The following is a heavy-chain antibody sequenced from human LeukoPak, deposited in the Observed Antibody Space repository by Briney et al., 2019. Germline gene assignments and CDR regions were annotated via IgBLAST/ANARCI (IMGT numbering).Heavy chain of an antibody. D-gene: IGHD1-26*01. CDR2: ISGSGGST. CDR1: VFTFSSYS. CDR3: APLGSGSYYGGYYMHV. Sequence: GGSLRLSCAASVFTFSSYSMNWVRQAPGKGLEWVSAISGSGGSTYYADSVKGRFTISRDNSKNTLYLQMNSLRAEDTAVYYCAPLGSGSYYGGYYMHVWGKGTTVTVSS. J-gene: IGHJ6*03. V-gene: IGHV3-23*01.